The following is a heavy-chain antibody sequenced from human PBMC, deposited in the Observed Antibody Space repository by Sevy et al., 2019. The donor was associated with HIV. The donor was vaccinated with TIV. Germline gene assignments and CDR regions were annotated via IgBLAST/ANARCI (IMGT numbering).Heavy chain of an antibody. D-gene: IGHD6-6*01. Sequence: GGSLRLSCAASGFTFSSYGMHWVRQAPAKGLEWVAVIWYDGSNKYYADSVKGRVTISRDNPKNTLFLQMNSLRDEDTAVYYCARGLAALPGYYYGMDVWGQGTTVTVSS. J-gene: IGHJ6*02. CDR2: IWYDGSNK. V-gene: IGHV3-33*01. CDR3: ARGLAALPGYYYGMDV. CDR1: GFTFSSYG.